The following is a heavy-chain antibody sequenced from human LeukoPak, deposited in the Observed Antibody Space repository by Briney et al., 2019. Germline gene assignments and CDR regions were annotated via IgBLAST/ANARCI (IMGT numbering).Heavy chain of an antibody. Sequence: GASVKVSCKASGYTFTTYYVHWVRQAPGQGLEWMGRINPHSGDTKYAQKFQDRVTMTRDTSISTAYMELSRLRSDDTAVYYCARDGGSDWSPDALDMWGQGTMVTVSS. D-gene: IGHD3-9*01. CDR2: INPHSGDT. CDR3: ARDGGSDWSPDALDM. V-gene: IGHV1-2*02. CDR1: GYTFTTYY. J-gene: IGHJ3*02.